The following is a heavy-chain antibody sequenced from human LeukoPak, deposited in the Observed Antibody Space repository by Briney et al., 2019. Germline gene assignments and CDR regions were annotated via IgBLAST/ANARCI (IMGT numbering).Heavy chain of an antibody. Sequence: ASVKVSCKASGYTFTGYYMHWVRQAPGQGLEWMGWIIPNSGGTNYAQKFQGWVTMTRDTSISTAYMELSRLRSDDTAVYYCARVVGATDYYYGMDVWGQGTTVTVSS. D-gene: IGHD1-26*01. CDR1: GYTFTGYY. J-gene: IGHJ6*02. CDR3: ARVVGATDYYYGMDV. CDR2: IIPNSGGT. V-gene: IGHV1-2*04.